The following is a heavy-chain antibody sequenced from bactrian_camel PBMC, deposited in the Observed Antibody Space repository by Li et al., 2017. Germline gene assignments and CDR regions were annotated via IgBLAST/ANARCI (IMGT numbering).Heavy chain of an antibody. CDR1: LYTYSRYC. V-gene: IGHV3S57*01. J-gene: IGHJ6*01. CDR3: AADRRLRGFCMPSPKEADFGY. CDR2: IDRDGTT. D-gene: IGHD5*01. Sequence: HVQLVESGGGSVQAGGSLRLSCAASLYTYSRYCMGWFRQAPGKEREGVATIDRDGTTSYVNSVKGRFTISKDNAKNTLYLQMNSLKPEDTAMYYCAADRRLRGFCMPSPKEADFGYWGQGTQVTVS.